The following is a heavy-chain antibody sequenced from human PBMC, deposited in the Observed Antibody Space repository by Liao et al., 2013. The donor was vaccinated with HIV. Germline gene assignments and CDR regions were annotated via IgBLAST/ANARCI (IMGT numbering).Heavy chain of an antibody. D-gene: IGHD2-21*02. CDR2: VNHGGSA. Sequence: QVQLLQWGAGLLRPSETLSLTCAVYGGSFSGHYWNWIRQPPREGTWSGLGKVNHGGSANYNPSLESRVNILVDKSKKQFSLKVTSLTTADTAVYYCARGRPVIVPTAIEWRSYYFVRLGPREPSVTVSS. V-gene: IGHV4-34*01. CDR3: ARGRPVIVPTAIEWRSYYFVR. CDR1: GGSFSGHY. J-gene: IGHJ4*02.